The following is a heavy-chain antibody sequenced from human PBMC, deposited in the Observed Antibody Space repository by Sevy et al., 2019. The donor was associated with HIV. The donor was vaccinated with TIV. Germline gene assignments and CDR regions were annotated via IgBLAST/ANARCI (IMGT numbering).Heavy chain of an antibody. J-gene: IGHJ3*02. V-gene: IGHV4-59*01. CDR2: IYYSGST. CDR3: ARDGGYGDRTRGAFDI. D-gene: IGHD4-17*01. CDR1: GGSISSYY. Sequence: SETLSLTCPVSGGSISSYYWSWIRQPPGKGLEWIGYIYYSGSTNYNPSLKSRVTISVDTSKNQFSLKLSFVTAADTAVDYCARDGGYGDRTRGAFDIWGQGTMVTVSS.